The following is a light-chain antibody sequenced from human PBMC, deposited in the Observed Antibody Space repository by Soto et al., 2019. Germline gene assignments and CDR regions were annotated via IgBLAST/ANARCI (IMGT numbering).Light chain of an antibody. CDR2: GAS. CDR1: QSINSE. V-gene: IGKV3-15*01. Sequence: EIVMTQSPATLSLSPGERDALSCRASQSINSELAWYQQKPGQPPRLLIYGASTRATGVPARFTGSESGSEFTLTISGLQSEDFAVYYCQQGHNWPLTFGQGTRLEI. CDR3: QQGHNWPLT. J-gene: IGKJ2*01.